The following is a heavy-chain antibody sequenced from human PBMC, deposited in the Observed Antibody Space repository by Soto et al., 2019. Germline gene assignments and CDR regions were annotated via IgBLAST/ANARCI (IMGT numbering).Heavy chain of an antibody. CDR3: ARGRASGSYYLLDY. D-gene: IGHD3-10*01. CDR1: GDTFTTYD. Sequence: ASVKVSCKASGDTFTTYDINWVRQATGHGLEWMGWINPNSGNIGYAQRFQGRFTMTRDTAIRTAYMEVSSLRSDDTAVYYCARGRASGSYYLLDYWGQGTLVTVSS. CDR2: INPNSGNI. V-gene: IGHV1-8*01. J-gene: IGHJ4*02.